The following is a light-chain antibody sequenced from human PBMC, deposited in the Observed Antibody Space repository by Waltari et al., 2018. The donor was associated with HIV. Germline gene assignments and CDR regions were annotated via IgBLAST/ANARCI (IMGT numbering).Light chain of an antibody. J-gene: IGLJ2*01. CDR2: QDT. V-gene: IGLV3-1*01. Sequence: SYELTQPPSVSVSPGQTASIPCSGDKLGNKYACWYQQKPGQSPVLLIYQDTKRPSGIPERFSGSNSGNTATLLISGTQAMDEADYYCQAWDTNSVVFGGGTRLTVL. CDR3: QAWDTNSVV. CDR1: KLGNKY.